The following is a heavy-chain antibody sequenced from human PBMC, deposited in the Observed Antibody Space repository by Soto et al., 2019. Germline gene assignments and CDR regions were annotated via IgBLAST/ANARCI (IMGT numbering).Heavy chain of an antibody. CDR2: INDSGST. D-gene: IGHD1-26*01. Sequence: QLQLQESDPGLVKSSETLSLICTVSGGSIRTYYWSWIRQPPGKELEWIGNINDSGSTTYNPSLKRRVTMAVATSKNPFSLKLSSVTAADTAVFYCARGGGTYFYWGQGTLVTVSS. CDR1: GGSIRTYY. J-gene: IGHJ4*02. V-gene: IGHV4-4*09. CDR3: ARGGGTYFY.